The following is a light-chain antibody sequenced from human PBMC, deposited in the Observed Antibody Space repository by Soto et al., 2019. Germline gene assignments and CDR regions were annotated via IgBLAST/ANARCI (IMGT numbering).Light chain of an antibody. V-gene: IGLV2-8*01. J-gene: IGLJ1*01. CDR2: DVN. Sequence: QSVLTQPPSASGSPGQSVTISCTGTSSDVGGSDFVSWFQQHPGKAPKLMIYDVNKRPSGVPDRFSGSKSGNTASLTVSGLQADDEADYFCSSYAGSRSPYVFGTGTKVTVL. CDR1: SSDVGGSDF. CDR3: SSYAGSRSPYV.